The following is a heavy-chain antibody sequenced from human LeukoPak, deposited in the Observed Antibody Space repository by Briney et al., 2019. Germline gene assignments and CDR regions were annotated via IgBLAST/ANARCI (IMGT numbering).Heavy chain of an antibody. J-gene: IGHJ4*02. Sequence: PSETLSLTCAVYGGSFSGYYWSWIRQPPGKGLEWIGEINHSGSTNYNPSLKSRVTISVDTSKNQFSLKLSSVTAADTAVYYCARVYSSSWLYFDYWGQGTLVTVSS. CDR2: INHSGST. CDR3: ARVYSSSWLYFDY. V-gene: IGHV4-34*01. D-gene: IGHD6-13*01. CDR1: GGSFSGYY.